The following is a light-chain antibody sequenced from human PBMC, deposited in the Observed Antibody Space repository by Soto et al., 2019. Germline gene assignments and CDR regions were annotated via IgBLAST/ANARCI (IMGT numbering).Light chain of an antibody. CDR3: QQYEYSPQRWT. Sequence: ERLLTPSPGTLCLSPGERATLSCRASESVASNYLAWYQLKPGQATSLLFFGASNRATAIPDRLSGSGSGTDFTLTISRLEPEDSALYHCQQYEYSPQRWTFGQGTKVDIK. J-gene: IGKJ1*01. CDR2: GAS. V-gene: IGKV3-20*01. CDR1: ESVASNY.